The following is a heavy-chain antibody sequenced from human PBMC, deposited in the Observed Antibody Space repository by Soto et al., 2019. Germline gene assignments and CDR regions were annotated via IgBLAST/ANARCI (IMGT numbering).Heavy chain of an antibody. V-gene: IGHV1-3*05. J-gene: IGHJ4*02. CDR3: ARAVAVPAAFDY. Sequence: QVQLVQSGAEEKKPGASVKVSCKASGYTFTGYAMHWVRQAPGQRLEWMGWINDGNGNTKYSQKFQGRVTITRDTSASTAYMELSSLRSEDTAVYYCARAVAVPAAFDYWGQGTLVTVSS. D-gene: IGHD6-19*01. CDR2: INDGNGNT. CDR1: GYTFTGYA.